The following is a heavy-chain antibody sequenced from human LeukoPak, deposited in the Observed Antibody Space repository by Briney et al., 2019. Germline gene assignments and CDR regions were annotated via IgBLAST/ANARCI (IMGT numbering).Heavy chain of an antibody. CDR1: GFTFSTYS. Sequence: GGSLRLSCAASGFTFSTYSMYWVRQAPGKGLEWVANIRQDGSDKYYVDSVKGRFTISRDNAKNSLFLQMNSLRAEDTAVYYCARGLDRWGAVAGWGQGTLVTVSS. D-gene: IGHD6-19*01. CDR2: IRQDGSDK. CDR3: ARGLDRWGAVAG. J-gene: IGHJ4*02. V-gene: IGHV3-7*01.